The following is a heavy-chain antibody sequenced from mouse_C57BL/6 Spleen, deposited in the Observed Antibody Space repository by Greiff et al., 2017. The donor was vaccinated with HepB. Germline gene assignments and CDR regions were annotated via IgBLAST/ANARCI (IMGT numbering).Heavy chain of an antibody. D-gene: IGHD2-3*01. V-gene: IGHV5-6*02. CDR2: ISSGGSYT. Sequence: EVKLVESGGDLVKPGGSLKLSCAASGFTFSSYGMSWVRQTPDKRLEWVATISSGGSYTYYPDSVKGRFTISRDNAKNTLYLQMSSLKSEDTAMYYCARRDYDGYYDYFDYWGQGTTLTVSS. CDR3: ARRDYDGYYDYFDY. CDR1: GFTFSSYG. J-gene: IGHJ2*01.